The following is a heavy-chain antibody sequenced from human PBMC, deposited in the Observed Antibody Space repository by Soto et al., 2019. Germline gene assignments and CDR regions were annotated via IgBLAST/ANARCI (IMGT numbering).Heavy chain of an antibody. CDR1: GFTVTSTY. Sequence: EVQVMESGGGLVQPGGSLRLSCAASGFTVTSTYMTWVRQDPGKGLEWVSVIYSGGSTYYADSVKGRFTISRDNSKNTLYLQMNSRSAEDTAVYYCARALDYGDDAVFFDYWGQGNLVTVAS. CDR2: IYSGGST. CDR3: ARALDYGDDAVFFDY. V-gene: IGHV3-66*01. J-gene: IGHJ4*02. D-gene: IGHD4-17*01.